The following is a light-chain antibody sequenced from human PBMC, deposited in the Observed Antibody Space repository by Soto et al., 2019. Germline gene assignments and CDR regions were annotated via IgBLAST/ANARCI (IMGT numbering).Light chain of an antibody. V-gene: IGKV1-5*01. CDR3: QQYNSYAWT. CDR2: DAS. J-gene: IGKJ1*01. Sequence: DIQMTQSPSTLSSSLGDRVTITCRASQSISSWLAWYQQKPGKAPKLLIYDASSLESGVPSRFSGSGSGTEFTLTISSLKNDDFATYYCQQYNSYAWTFCQGTKVDIK. CDR1: QSISSW.